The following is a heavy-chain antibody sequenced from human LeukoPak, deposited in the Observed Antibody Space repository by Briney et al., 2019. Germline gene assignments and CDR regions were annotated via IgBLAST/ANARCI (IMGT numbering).Heavy chain of an antibody. D-gene: IGHD3-10*01. CDR1: GDSISNYY. Sequence: SETLSLTCTVSGDSISNYYWSWIRQPAGKGLEGIGRIYTSGSTMSVDTSKNQFSLKLSSVTAADTAVYYCARVSLVRGAPDYYFGYWGQGTLVTVSS. CDR2: IYTSGS. CDR3: ARVSLVRGAPDYYFGY. V-gene: IGHV4-4*07. J-gene: IGHJ4*02.